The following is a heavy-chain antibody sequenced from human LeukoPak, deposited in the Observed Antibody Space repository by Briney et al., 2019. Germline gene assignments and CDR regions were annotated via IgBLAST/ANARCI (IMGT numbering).Heavy chain of an antibody. CDR2: IKYDGTEK. CDR1: GFTFSSHW. Sequence: PGGSLRLSCAVSGFTFSSHWMSWVRQAPGKGLSWVANIKYDGTEKHYVDSVKGRFTISRDNAKNSLYLQMNSLRAEDTAVYYCARDGVAAGIYSDYWGQGTLVTVSS. J-gene: IGHJ4*02. V-gene: IGHV3-7*03. D-gene: IGHD6-13*01. CDR3: ARDGVAAGIYSDY.